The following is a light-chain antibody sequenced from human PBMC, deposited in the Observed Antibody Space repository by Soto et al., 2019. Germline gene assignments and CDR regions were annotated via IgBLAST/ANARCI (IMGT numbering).Light chain of an antibody. V-gene: IGKV1-5*03. J-gene: IGKJ1*01. CDR1: QNIDTW. CDR2: KAS. Sequence: DIQMTQSPSTLSASVGDRVTITCRASQNIDTWLAWHQQKPGQAPKLLISKASSLESGVPSRFSGSVSGTEFTLTSSSLQPDDSATYYCQQYISHRAFGQGTKVEI. CDR3: QQYISHRA.